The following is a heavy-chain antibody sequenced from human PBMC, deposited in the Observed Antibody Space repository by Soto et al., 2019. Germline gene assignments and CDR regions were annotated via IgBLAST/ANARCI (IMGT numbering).Heavy chain of an antibody. V-gene: IGHV5-51*01. D-gene: IGHD6-13*01. CDR2: IYPGDSDT. J-gene: IGHJ4*02. CDR3: ASWGGIASPAYDGSLAPYDY. Sequence: PGESLKISCKGSGYRFTNYWIGWVRQMPGKGLEWMGIIYPGDSDTRYSPSFQGQVTISADKSINTAYLQVNSLREEDTAVYYCASWGGIASPAYDGSLAPYDYWGQGTLVTVSS. CDR1: GYRFTNYW.